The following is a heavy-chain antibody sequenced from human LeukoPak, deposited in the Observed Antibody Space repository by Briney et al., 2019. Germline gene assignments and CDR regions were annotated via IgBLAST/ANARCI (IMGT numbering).Heavy chain of an antibody. CDR3: ARVRGRGSSWYGSFDY. CDR1: GYTFTSYY. D-gene: IGHD6-13*01. Sequence: GASVKVSCKASGYTFTSYYMHWVRQAPGQGLEWMGIINPSGGSTSYAQKFQGRVTMTTDTSTSTVYMELSSLRSEDTAVYYCARVRGRGSSWYGSFDYWGQGTLVTVSS. V-gene: IGHV1-46*01. J-gene: IGHJ4*02. CDR2: INPSGGST.